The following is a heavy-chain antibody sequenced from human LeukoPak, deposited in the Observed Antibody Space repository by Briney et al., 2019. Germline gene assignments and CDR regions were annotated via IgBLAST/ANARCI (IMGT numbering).Heavy chain of an antibody. D-gene: IGHD3-10*01. V-gene: IGHV4-39*01. CDR3: ARGWLGELLGYFDP. J-gene: IGHJ5*02. CDR2: FYYSGST. CDR1: GVSISSSGYY. Sequence: SETLSLTCSVSGVSISSSGYYWGWIRQPPGKGLEWIGSFYYSGSTYYNPSLKSRVTLSVDTSRNQFSLKLNSVTAPDTAVYYCARGWLGELLGYFDPCGQGTLVTVSS.